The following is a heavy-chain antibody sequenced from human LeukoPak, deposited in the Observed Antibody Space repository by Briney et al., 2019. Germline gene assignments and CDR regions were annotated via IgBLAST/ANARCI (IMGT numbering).Heavy chain of an antibody. D-gene: IGHD3-22*01. CDR2: IWYDGSNK. J-gene: IGHJ4*02. CDR3: AKDLYYYDSSGYFDY. V-gene: IGHV3-33*06. Sequence: GGSLRLXCAASGFTFSSYGMHWVRQAPGKGLEWVAVIWYDGSNKYYADSVKGRFTISRDNSKNTLYLQMNSLRAEDMAVYYCAKDLYYYDSSGYFDYWGQGTLVTVSS. CDR1: GFTFSSYG.